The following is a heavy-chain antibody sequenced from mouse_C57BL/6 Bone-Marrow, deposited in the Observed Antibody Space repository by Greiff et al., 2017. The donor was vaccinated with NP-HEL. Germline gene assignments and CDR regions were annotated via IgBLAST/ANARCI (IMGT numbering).Heavy chain of an antibody. CDR3: SRTPLPCAPFAY. Sequence: EVKLQESGAELVRPGASVKLSCTASGFNIKDDYMHWVKQRPEQGLEWIGWIDPENGDTEYASKFQGKATITADTSSNTAYLQLSSLTSEDTAVYYCSRTPLPCAPFAYWGQGTLVTVSA. J-gene: IGHJ3*01. CDR2: IDPENGDT. V-gene: IGHV14-4*01. CDR1: GFNIKDDY.